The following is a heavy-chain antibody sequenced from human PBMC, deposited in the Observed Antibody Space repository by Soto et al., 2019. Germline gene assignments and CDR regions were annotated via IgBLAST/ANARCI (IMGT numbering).Heavy chain of an antibody. CDR1: GGTFSSYA. J-gene: IGHJ4*02. CDR2: IIPIFGTA. Sequence: ASVKVSCKASGGTFSSYAISWVRQAPGQGLEWMGGIIPIFGTANYAQKFQGRVTITADESTSTAYMELSSLRSEDTAVYYCARGTTYYYDSSGYWDFDYWSQGTLVTVSS. CDR3: ARGTTYYYDSSGYWDFDY. D-gene: IGHD3-22*01. V-gene: IGHV1-69*13.